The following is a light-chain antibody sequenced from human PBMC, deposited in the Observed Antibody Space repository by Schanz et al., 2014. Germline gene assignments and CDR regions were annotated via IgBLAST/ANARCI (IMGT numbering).Light chain of an antibody. J-gene: IGLJ3*02. V-gene: IGLV2-23*01. CDR1: SSDVGSYNL. CDR3: CSYAGSNTRRWV. Sequence: QSALTQPASVSGSPGQSITISCTGTSSDVGSYNLVSWYQQHPGKAPKLMIYEGSNRPSGVSNRFSGSKSGNTASLTISGLQAEDEADYYCCSYAGSNTRRWVFGGGTKLPVL. CDR2: EGS.